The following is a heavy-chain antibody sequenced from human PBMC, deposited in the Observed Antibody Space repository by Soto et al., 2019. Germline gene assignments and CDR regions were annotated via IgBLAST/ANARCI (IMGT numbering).Heavy chain of an antibody. CDR3: TRPLAYYHDSSGDAFDI. Sequence: GGSLRLSCAASGFTFSGSAMHWVRQASGKGLVWGGRIRSKANSCATAYAASVKGRFTISRDDSKNTAYLQMNSLKTADTAVYYCTRPLAYYHDSSGDAFDIWGQGTMVTVSS. CDR1: GFTFSGSA. D-gene: IGHD3-22*01. V-gene: IGHV3-73*01. CDR2: IRSKANSCAT. J-gene: IGHJ3*02.